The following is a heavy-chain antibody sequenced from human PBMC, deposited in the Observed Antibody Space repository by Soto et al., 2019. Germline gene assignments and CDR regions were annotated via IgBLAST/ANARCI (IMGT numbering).Heavy chain of an antibody. CDR2: IYPSDSDT. Sequence: VESLKISCKGSGYNFAGYWSAWVRQMPGKGLELMGIIYPSDSDTRYRPSFQGQVTISADKSISSAYLQWSSLRASDTAMYYCARGGVSTRTFDYWGQGTPVTVSS. J-gene: IGHJ4*02. CDR1: GYNFAGYW. D-gene: IGHD3-3*01. V-gene: IGHV5-51*01. CDR3: ARGGVSTRTFDY.